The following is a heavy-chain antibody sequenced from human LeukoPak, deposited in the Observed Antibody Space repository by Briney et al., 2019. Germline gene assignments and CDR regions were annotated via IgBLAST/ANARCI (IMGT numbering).Heavy chain of an antibody. J-gene: IGHJ4*02. CDR1: GYTFTSYA. D-gene: IGHD3-10*01. CDR2: IIPIFGSA. V-gene: IGHV1-69*13. CDR3: ATATMARDVHFDY. Sequence: ASVKVSCKASGYTFTSYAMNWVRQAPGQGLEWMGGIIPIFGSANYAQKFQGRVTITADESTSTAYMELSSLRSEDTAVYYCATATMARDVHFDYWGQGTLVTVSS.